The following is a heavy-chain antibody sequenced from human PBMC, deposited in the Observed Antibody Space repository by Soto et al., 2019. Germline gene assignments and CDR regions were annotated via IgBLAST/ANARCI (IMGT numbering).Heavy chain of an antibody. Sequence: QVQLVQSGAEVKKPGASVKVSCKTSGFTFSTFYMHWMRQAPGQGPEWMGIINPDGDITNFAQKFQGRVTLTRDTSTSTVYMERSSLRSEDTAVYYCAKDLNFGPDYWGQGTLVTVSS. J-gene: IGHJ4*02. CDR1: GFTFSTFY. CDR2: INPDGDIT. CDR3: AKDLNFGPDY. D-gene: IGHD3-16*01. V-gene: IGHV1-46*01.